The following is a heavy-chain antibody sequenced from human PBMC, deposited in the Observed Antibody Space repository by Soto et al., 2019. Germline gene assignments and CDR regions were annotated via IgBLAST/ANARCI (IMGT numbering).Heavy chain of an antibody. CDR2: INAGNGNT. CDR1: GYTFTSYA. CDR3: ARAPLGIKPLAAAGKKLDY. J-gene: IGHJ4*02. Sequence: GASVKVSCKASGYTFTSYAMHWVRQAPGQRLEWMGWINAGNGNTKYSQKFQGRVTITRDTSASTAYMELSSLRSEDTAVYYCARAPLGIKPLAAAGKKLDYWGQGTLVTVSS. V-gene: IGHV1-3*01. D-gene: IGHD6-13*01.